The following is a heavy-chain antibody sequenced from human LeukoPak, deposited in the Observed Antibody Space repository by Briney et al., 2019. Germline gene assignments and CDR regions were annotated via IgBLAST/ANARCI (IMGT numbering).Heavy chain of an antibody. J-gene: IGHJ6*03. CDR1: GGSISDYY. CDR2: IYYNGST. CDR3: AKEDDYFMDV. Sequence: SETLSLTCTVSGGSISDYYWSWIRQPPGKGLEWIGYIYYNGSTNYKPSLKSRVTISVDTSKNQLSLKLSSVTAADTAVYFCAKEDDYFMDVWGKGTTVTVSS. V-gene: IGHV4-59*08.